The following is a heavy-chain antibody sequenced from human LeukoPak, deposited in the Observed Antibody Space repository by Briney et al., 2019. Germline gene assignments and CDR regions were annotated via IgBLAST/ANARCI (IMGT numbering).Heavy chain of an antibody. D-gene: IGHD3-10*01. CDR1: GGTFSSYA. Sequence: ASVKVSCKASGGTFSSYAISWVRQAPAQGLEWMGWMNPNSGNTGYAQKFQGRVTMTRNTSISTAYMELSSLRSEDTAVYYCARGMVRGVRPLGYWGQGTLVTVSS. V-gene: IGHV1-8*02. J-gene: IGHJ4*02. CDR2: MNPNSGNT. CDR3: ARGMVRGVRPLGY.